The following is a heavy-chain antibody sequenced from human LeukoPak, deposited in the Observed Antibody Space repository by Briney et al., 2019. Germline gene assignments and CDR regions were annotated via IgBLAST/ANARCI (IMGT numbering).Heavy chain of an antibody. CDR2: IYYSGST. J-gene: IGHJ3*02. D-gene: IGHD1-26*01. V-gene: IGHV4-59*01. CDR1: GGSISSYY. Sequence: SETLSLTCTVSGGSISSYYWSWIRQPPGKGLEWIGYIYYSGSTNYNPSLKSRVTISVDTSKNQFSLKLSSVTAADTAVYYCAREPYSGSYSRDAFDIWGQGKMVTVSS. CDR3: AREPYSGSYSRDAFDI.